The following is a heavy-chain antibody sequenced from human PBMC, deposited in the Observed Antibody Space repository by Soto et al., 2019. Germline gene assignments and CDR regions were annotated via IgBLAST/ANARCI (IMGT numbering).Heavy chain of an antibody. D-gene: IGHD3-9*01. Sequence: GGSLRLSCAASGFTFSSYAMHWVRQAPGKGLEWVAVISYDGSNKYYADSVKGRFTISRDNSKNTLYLQMNSLRAEDTAAYYCARDLTAYYDILTGSFGYWGQGTLVTVSS. CDR3: ARDLTAYYDILTGSFGY. CDR1: GFTFSSYA. V-gene: IGHV3-30-3*01. J-gene: IGHJ4*02. CDR2: ISYDGSNK.